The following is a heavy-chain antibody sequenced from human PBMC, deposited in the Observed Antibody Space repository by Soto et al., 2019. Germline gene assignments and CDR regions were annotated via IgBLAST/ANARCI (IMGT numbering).Heavy chain of an antibody. D-gene: IGHD3-10*01. CDR3: VRDSGRGFYFDY. CDR2: IRNRPNSYTT. Sequence: EVQLVESGGGLVQPGGSLRLSCAASGFTFSDHYMDWVRQAPGKGLEWVGRIRNRPNSYTTQSAASVKGRFAVLRDDSENLVYLQMNDLKTEDTAVYYCVRDSGRGFYFDYWGQGAQVTVSS. CDR1: GFTFSDHY. V-gene: IGHV3-72*01. J-gene: IGHJ4*02.